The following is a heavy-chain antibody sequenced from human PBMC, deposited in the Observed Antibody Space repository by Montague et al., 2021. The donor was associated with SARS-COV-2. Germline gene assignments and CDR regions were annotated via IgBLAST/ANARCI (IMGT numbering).Heavy chain of an antibody. Sequence: SESLSLTCTVSGGSISGYWSWIRQPPGGGLEWLGYVFYRGTTNYSPSLTSRVTLVVDTSKKQFSLSLRSVTAADTGVYYCARGGGDSGWYGSYMDYWGRGTLVTVSS. J-gene: IGHJ4*02. CDR1: GGSISGY. V-gene: IGHV4-59*01. CDR2: VFYRGTT. D-gene: IGHD6-19*01. CDR3: ARGGGDSGWYGSYMDY.